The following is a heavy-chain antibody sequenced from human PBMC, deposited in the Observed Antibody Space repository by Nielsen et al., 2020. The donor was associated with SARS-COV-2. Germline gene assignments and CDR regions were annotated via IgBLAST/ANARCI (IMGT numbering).Heavy chain of an antibody. J-gene: IGHJ3*02. CDR3: AKDKSDSVAGFDAFDI. Sequence: GESLKISCAASGFTFSSYAMSWVRQAPGKGLEGVSAIIGSGGSTYYADSVKGRFTISRDNSKKTLYLQMNSLRAEDTAAYYCAKDKSDSVAGFDAFDIWGQGTMVTVSS. V-gene: IGHV3-23*01. D-gene: IGHD6-19*01. CDR1: GFTFSSYA. CDR2: IIGSGGST.